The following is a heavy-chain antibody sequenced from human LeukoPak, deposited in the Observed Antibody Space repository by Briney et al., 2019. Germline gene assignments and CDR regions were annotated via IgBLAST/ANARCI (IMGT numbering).Heavy chain of an antibody. J-gene: IGHJ4*02. CDR1: GFSFTNYW. CDR2: VKEDGTTK. Sequence: PGGSLRLSCAASGFSFTNYWMSWVRQAPGKGLEWVANVKEDGTTKQYVDSVKGRFTISRDNAKNSLYLQVDSLRAEDTAVYYCVSQEVVPHWGQGTLVSVSS. CDR3: VSQEVVPH. V-gene: IGHV3-7*01. D-gene: IGHD2-15*01.